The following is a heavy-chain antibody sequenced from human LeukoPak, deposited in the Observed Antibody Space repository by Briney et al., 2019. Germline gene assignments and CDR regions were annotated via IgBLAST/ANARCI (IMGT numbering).Heavy chain of an antibody. CDR2: MNPNSGNT. Sequence: VASVKVSCKASGYTFTSYDINWVRQATGQGLEWMGWMNPNSGNTGYAQKFQGRVTMTRNTSISTAYMELSSLRSEDTAVYYCARRSYIRGGKYRNWFDPWGQGTLVTVSS. J-gene: IGHJ5*02. V-gene: IGHV1-8*02. D-gene: IGHD3-10*02. CDR1: GYTFTSYD. CDR3: ARRSYIRGGKYRNWFDP.